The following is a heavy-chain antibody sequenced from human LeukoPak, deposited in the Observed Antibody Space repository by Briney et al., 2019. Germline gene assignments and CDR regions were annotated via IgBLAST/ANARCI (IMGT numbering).Heavy chain of an antibody. CDR3: ATSNSSSWYLANWFDP. Sequence: SETLSLTCTVSGGSISSYYWSWIRQPAGKGLEWIGRIYTSGSTYYNPSLKSRVTISVDTSKNQFSLKLSSVTAADTAVYYCATSNSSSWYLANWFDPWGQGTLVTVSS. D-gene: IGHD6-13*01. J-gene: IGHJ5*02. CDR2: IYTSGST. V-gene: IGHV4-4*07. CDR1: GGSISSYY.